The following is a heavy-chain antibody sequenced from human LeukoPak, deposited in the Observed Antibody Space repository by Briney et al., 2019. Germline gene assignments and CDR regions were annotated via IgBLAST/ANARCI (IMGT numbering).Heavy chain of an antibody. V-gene: IGHV4-39*01. Sequence: SETLSLTCTVLGGSIRSSNYYWGWIRQPPGKGLEWIGSIYYSGSTYYNPSLKGRGTMSVDTSNNQFFLKLTSATATDTAVYYCVRLFYYDSRGPPSWGQGTLVTVSS. CDR1: GGSIRSSNYY. J-gene: IGHJ5*02. CDR2: IYYSGST. D-gene: IGHD3-22*01. CDR3: VRLFYYDSRGPPS.